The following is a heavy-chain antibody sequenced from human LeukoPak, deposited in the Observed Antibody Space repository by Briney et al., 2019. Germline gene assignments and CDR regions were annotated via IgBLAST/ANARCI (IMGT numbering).Heavy chain of an antibody. CDR3: AKASDSSGYQLFDY. D-gene: IGHD3-22*01. CDR1: GFTFSSYW. Sequence: GGSLRLSCVASGFTFSSYWMHWVRQDPRKGLEWVSVIFSGGTTYYADSVKGRFTISRDNSKNTLYLQMNSLRAEDTAVYYCAKASDSSGYQLFDYWGQGTLVPVSS. CDR2: IFSGGTT. V-gene: IGHV3-53*01. J-gene: IGHJ4*02.